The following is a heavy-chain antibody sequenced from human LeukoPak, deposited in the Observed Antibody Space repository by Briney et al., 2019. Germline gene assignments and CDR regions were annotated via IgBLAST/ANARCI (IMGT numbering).Heavy chain of an antibody. CDR2: IYPGDSDT. J-gene: IGHJ4*02. D-gene: IGHD6-13*01. CDR1: GYSFTSYW. Sequence: GESLKISCKGSGYSFTSYWIAWVRQMPGKGLEWMGIIYPGDSDTSYSPSFQGQVTISADKSISTAYLQWSSLKASDTAMYYCARQSPSDSSSWYSEFDYWGQGTLVTVSS. V-gene: IGHV5-51*01. CDR3: ARQSPSDSSSWYSEFDY.